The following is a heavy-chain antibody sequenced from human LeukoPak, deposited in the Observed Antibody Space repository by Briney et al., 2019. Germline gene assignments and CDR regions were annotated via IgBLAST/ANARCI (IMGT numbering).Heavy chain of an antibody. CDR3: AREESDDPHFYYYGMDV. CDR1: GFTFSSYG. D-gene: IGHD3-16*01. CDR2: IWYDGSNK. Sequence: PGRSLRLSCAASGFTFSSYGMHWVRQAPGKGLEWVAVIWYDGSNKYYADSVKGRFTISRDNSKNTLYLQMNSLRAEDTAVYYCAREESDDPHFYYYGMDVWGQGTTVTVSS. J-gene: IGHJ6*02. V-gene: IGHV3-33*01.